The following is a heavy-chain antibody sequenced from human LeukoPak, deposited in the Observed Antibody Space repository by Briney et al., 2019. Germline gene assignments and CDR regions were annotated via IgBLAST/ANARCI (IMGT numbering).Heavy chain of an antibody. CDR2: IYYSGST. Sequence: SETLSLTCTVSGGSISSYYWSWIRQPPGKGLEWIGYIYYSGSTNYNPSPKSRVTISVDTSKNQFSLKLSSVTAADTAVYYCARPMVRGAIIYWFDPWGQGTLVTVSS. D-gene: IGHD3-10*01. CDR3: ARPMVRGAIIYWFDP. V-gene: IGHV4-59*08. CDR1: GGSISSYY. J-gene: IGHJ5*02.